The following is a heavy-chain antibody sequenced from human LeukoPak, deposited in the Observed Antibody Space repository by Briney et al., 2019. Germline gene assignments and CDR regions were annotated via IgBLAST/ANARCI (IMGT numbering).Heavy chain of an antibody. J-gene: IGHJ4*02. V-gene: IGHV3-21*01. CDR1: GFTFSSYS. D-gene: IGHD2-21*02. CDR3: ARDGRGTYCGGDCYSR. CDR2: ISSSSSYI. Sequence: PGGSPRLSCAASGFTFSSYSMNWVCQAPGKGLEWVSSISSSSSYIYYADSVKGRFTISRDNAKNSLYLQMNSLRAEDTAVYYCARDGRGTYCGGDCYSRWGQGTLVTVSS.